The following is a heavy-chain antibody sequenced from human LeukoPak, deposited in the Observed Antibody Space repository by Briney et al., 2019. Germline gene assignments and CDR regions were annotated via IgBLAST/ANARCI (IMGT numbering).Heavy chain of an antibody. V-gene: IGHV3-49*04. Sequence: PGGSLRLSCTGSRFTFGDYAMSWVRQAPGKGLEWVGFVRSKAYGGTTEYAASVQGRISISRDDSKSIAYLQMNSLKTEDTAVYYCSRDGNFAFDYWGQGTLVTVSS. D-gene: IGHD1-7*01. J-gene: IGHJ4*02. CDR2: VRSKAYGGTT. CDR1: RFTFGDYA. CDR3: SRDGNFAFDY.